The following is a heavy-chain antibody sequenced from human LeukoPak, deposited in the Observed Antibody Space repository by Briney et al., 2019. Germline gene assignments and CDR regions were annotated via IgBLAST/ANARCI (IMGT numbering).Heavy chain of an antibody. D-gene: IGHD3-22*01. J-gene: IGHJ3*02. V-gene: IGHV1-2*02. CDR3: ARDPTGYYDSSGYSGAFDI. Sequence: ASVKVSCKASGYTFTDYYMHWVRQAPGQGLEWMGWINPNSGGTNYAQKFQGRVTMTRDTSIRTAYMELSRLRSDDTAVYYCARDPTGYYDSSGYSGAFDIWGQGTMVTVSS. CDR2: INPNSGGT. CDR1: GYTFTDYY.